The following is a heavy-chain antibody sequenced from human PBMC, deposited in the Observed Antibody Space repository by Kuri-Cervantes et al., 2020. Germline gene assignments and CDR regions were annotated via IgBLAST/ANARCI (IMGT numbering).Heavy chain of an antibody. CDR2: INPNSGGA. V-gene: IGHV1-2*02. D-gene: IGHD5-18*01. CDR3: ANSRSHTTMTT. Sequence: ASVTVSCKASGYTFTGYYMHWVRQAPGQGLEWMGWINPNSGGADYAQKFQGRVTMTRDTSISTVYMELSRLRSDDTAVYYCANSRSHTTMTTWGQGTLVTVSS. CDR1: GYTFTGYY. J-gene: IGHJ5*02.